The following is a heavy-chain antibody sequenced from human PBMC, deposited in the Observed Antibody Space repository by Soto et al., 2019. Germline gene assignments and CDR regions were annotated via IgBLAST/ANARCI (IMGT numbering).Heavy chain of an antibody. V-gene: IGHV1-69*01. D-gene: IGHD3-22*01. CDR1: GGTFSSYA. CDR2: IIPIFGTA. J-gene: IGHJ4*02. CDR3: AREYYYDSSGPPEKYFDY. Sequence: QVQLVQSGAEVKKPGSSVKVSCKASGGTFSSYAISWVRQAPGQGLEWMGGIIPIFGTANYAQKFQGRVTITADESTSTAYMELSSLRSEDTAVYYCAREYYYDSSGPPEKYFDYWGQGTLVTVSS.